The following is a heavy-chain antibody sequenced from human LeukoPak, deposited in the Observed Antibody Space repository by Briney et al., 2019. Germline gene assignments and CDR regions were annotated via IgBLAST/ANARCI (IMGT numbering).Heavy chain of an antibody. J-gene: IGHJ5*02. CDR1: GFTFSSYW. V-gene: IGHV3-74*01. CDR3: AKAGNGYYR. D-gene: IGHD3-22*01. CDR2: IASDGSST. Sequence: GGSLRLSCAASGFTFSSYWMNWVRQAPGKGLVWVSRIASDGSSTTYADSVKGRFSISRDNAKDTLYLQMDSLRADDTAVYYCAKAGNGYYRWGQGTLVTVSS.